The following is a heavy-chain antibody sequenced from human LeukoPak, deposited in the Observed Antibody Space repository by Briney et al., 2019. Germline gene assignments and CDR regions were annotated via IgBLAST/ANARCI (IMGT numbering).Heavy chain of an antibody. V-gene: IGHV3-23*01. CDR2: ISGSGGNT. CDR3: AKGVRGGGGYYYGMDV. Sequence: GGSLRLSCAVSGFTFSSYAMSWVRQAPGKGLEWVSVISGSGGNTCYADSAKGRFTISRDNSKNTVYLQMNSLRAEDTAVYYCAKGVRGGGGYYYGMDVWGQGTTVTVSS. CDR1: GFTFSSYA. D-gene: IGHD2-15*01. J-gene: IGHJ6*02.